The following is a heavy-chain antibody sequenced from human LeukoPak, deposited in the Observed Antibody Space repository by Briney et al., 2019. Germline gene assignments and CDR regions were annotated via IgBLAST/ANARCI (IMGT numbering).Heavy chain of an antibody. J-gene: IGHJ6*02. CDR1: GFTFSSYW. CDR2: LYRGVST. Sequence: GGSLRLSCVASGFTFSSYWMSWVRQAPGKGLECVSFLYRGVSTYSADSVKGRFTISRDTSKNTLYLQMNSLKAEDTAVYYCTRALAAPHYYYYGMDVWGQGTTVTVSS. D-gene: IGHD6-6*01. CDR3: TRALAAPHYYYYGMDV. V-gene: IGHV3-66*01.